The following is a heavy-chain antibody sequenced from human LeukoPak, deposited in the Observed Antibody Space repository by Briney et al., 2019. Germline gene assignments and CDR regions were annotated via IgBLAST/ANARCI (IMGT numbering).Heavy chain of an antibody. CDR3: ARARRDGYNLGYYMDV. J-gene: IGHJ6*03. CDR1: GGSISGDY. D-gene: IGHD5-24*01. CDR2: IYSSGRT. Sequence: SETLSLTCTVSGGSISGDYWSWIRQPAGKGLEWIGRIYSSGRTDYNPSLKSRVTMSVDTSKNQFSLKLSSVTAADTAVYYCARARRDGYNLGYYMDVWGKGTTVTVSS. V-gene: IGHV4-4*07.